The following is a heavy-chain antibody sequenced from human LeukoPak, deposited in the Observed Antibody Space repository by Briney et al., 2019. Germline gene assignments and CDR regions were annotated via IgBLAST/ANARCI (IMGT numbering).Heavy chain of an antibody. CDR3: TRDLMDYDVSTGLHHYYMDV. D-gene: IGHD3-9*01. Sequence: GGSLRLSCAASGFTFSSYWTHWVRQDPRKGLVWVSRINGDGRNINYADSVRGRFTISRDNAKNTLYLQMNTLRVEDTAVYYCTRDLMDYDVSTGLHHYYMDVWGQGTTVTVSS. CDR1: GFTFSSYW. V-gene: IGHV3-74*01. CDR2: INGDGRNI. J-gene: IGHJ6*02.